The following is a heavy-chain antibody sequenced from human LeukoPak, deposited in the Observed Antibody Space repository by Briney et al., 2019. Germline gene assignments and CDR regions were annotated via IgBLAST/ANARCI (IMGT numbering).Heavy chain of an antibody. CDR1: GYTFTGYY. CDR3: ARVACSSTSCYVSYYYYYGMDV. J-gene: IGHJ6*02. Sequence: ASVKVSCKASGYTFTGYYMHWVRQAPGQGLEWMGWINPNSGGTNYAQKFQGRVTMTRDTSISTAYMGLSRLRSDDTAVYYCARVACSSTSCYVSYYYYYGMDVWGQGTTVTVSS. D-gene: IGHD2-2*01. CDR2: INPNSGGT. V-gene: IGHV1-2*02.